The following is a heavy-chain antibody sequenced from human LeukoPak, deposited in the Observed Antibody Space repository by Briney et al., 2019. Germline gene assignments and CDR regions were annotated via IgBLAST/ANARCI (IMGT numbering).Heavy chain of an antibody. J-gene: IGHJ4*02. CDR1: GFTFSSYW. CDR2: IKQDGSEK. V-gene: IGHV3-7*01. D-gene: IGHD6-13*01. CDR3: ARDRGYSSSWYRTLFDY. Sequence: GGSLRLSCAASGFTFSSYWMSWVRQAPGKGLEWVANIKQDGSEKYYVDSVKGRFTISRDNAKNSLYLQMNSLRAEDTAVYYCARDRGYSSSWYRTLFDYWGQGTLVTVSS.